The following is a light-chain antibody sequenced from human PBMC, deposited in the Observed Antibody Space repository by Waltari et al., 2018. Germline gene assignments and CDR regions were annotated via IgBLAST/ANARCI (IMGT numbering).Light chain of an antibody. J-gene: IGLJ2*01. Sequence: QSILTQPPSASGTPGRTVTISCSGSNSNVGATSVCWYQQLPGPAPKLPIFGNNHQPSGVPDRFSGSKSGTSAPLAIRGLRSEDEADYYCATWDDRLTAVFGGGTKLTVL. CDR3: ATWDDRLTAV. CDR2: GNN. V-gene: IGLV1-47*01. CDR1: NSNVGATS.